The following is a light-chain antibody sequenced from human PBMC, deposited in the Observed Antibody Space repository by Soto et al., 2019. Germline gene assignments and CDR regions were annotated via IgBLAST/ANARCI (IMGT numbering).Light chain of an antibody. V-gene: IGKV3-15*01. CDR2: DAS. CDR1: QSVNPN. J-gene: IGKJ4*01. CDR3: QQYNNWPLT. Sequence: EIVMTQSPATLSVSPGERATLSCRASQSVNPNLAWYQHNRGQTPRLLIYDASSRATGIPARFSGSGSGTDFTLTISSLQSEDFAVYYCQQYNNWPLTFGGGTNVEIK.